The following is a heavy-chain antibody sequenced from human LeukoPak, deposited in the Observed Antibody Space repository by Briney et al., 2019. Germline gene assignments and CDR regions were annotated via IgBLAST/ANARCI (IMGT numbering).Heavy chain of an antibody. CDR1: GFIFSNYG. V-gene: IGHV3-30*02. D-gene: IGHD1-26*01. CDR2: IRYDGSNK. CDR3: AKDPAYSGSYSAYYYFDY. J-gene: IGHJ4*02. Sequence: GGSLRLSCAASGFIFSNYGMHWLRQAPGKGLEGVALIRYDGSNKYYADSVKGRFTIARDNSKNTLYLQMNSLRADDTAVYYCAKDPAYSGSYSAYYYFDYWGQGTLVTVSS.